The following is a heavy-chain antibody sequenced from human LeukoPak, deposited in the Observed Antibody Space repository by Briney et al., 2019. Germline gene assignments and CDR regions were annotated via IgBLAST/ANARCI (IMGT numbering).Heavy chain of an antibody. CDR2: ISSSSSST. CDR3: ARSGYNWNDVIFFDY. V-gene: IGHV3-21*01. D-gene: IGHD1-1*01. CDR1: GVAFSGYT. J-gene: IGHJ4*02. Sequence: GGSLRPSFAASGVAFSGYTMSWVRQATGKGLEWVSSISSSSSSTYYADSVKGRFTISRDNAKNSLYLQMHSLRAEDTAVYYCARSGYNWNDVIFFDYWGQGTLVTVSS.